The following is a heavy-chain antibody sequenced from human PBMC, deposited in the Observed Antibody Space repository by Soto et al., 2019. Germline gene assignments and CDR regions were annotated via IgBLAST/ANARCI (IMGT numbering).Heavy chain of an antibody. D-gene: IGHD1-26*01. J-gene: IGHJ4*02. Sequence: PGGSLRLSCAASGFTVSSIFMSWVRLAPGKGLDWVSIIYSGGSTYYANSVKGRFTISRDNSRNTVYLQMNSLRAEDTAVYYCARTLYSGSYYFDFWGQGALVTVSS. CDR3: ARTLYSGSYYFDF. CDR1: GFTVSSIF. CDR2: IYSGGST. V-gene: IGHV3-53*01.